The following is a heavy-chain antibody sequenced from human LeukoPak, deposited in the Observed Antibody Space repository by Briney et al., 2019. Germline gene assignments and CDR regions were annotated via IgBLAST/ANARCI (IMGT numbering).Heavy chain of an antibody. CDR1: GGSISSSSYY. CDR3: ARVLFREQNFDY. CDR2: IYYSGST. J-gene: IGHJ4*02. V-gene: IGHV4-39*06. D-gene: IGHD3-3*01. Sequence: SETLSLTCTVSGGSISSSSYYWGWIRHPPGKWLEWIRRIYYSGSTYYNPPLKTRATTPVATPKNHFTLKLTSVTPTDTPVNYCARVLFREQNFDYWGQGTLVTVSS.